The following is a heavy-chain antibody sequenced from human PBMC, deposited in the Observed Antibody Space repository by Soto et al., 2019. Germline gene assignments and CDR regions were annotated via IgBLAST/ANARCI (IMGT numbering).Heavy chain of an antibody. V-gene: IGHV1-18*01. CDR2: ISAHNGNT. CDR3: ARGRYGDY. Sequence: QVHLVQSGAEVKKPGASVKVSCKGSGYAFTTYGITWVRQAPGQGLEWMGWISAHNGNTNYAQKLQGRVTVTRDTATRTAYMGLRSLRSDDTAVYYCARGRYGDYWGQGALVTVSS. D-gene: IGHD1-1*01. CDR1: GYAFTTYG. J-gene: IGHJ4*02.